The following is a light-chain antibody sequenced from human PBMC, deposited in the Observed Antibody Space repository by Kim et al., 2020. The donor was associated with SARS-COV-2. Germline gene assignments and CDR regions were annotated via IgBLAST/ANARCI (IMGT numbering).Light chain of an antibody. V-gene: IGKV1-39*01. CDR1: QTINRY. CDR2: YAS. CDR3: QQTYSIPYT. Sequence: DIQMTQSPSSLSVSVGDRVTITCRASQTINRYLNWYQQKPGEAPKLLIYYASNLESGVPSKFRGSGSGTDFTLIISSLQPEDFAAYFCQQTYSIPYTFGQGTNLEI. J-gene: IGKJ2*01.